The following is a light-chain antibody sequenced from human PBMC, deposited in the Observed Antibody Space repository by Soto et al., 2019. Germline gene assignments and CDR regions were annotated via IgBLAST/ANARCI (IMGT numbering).Light chain of an antibody. CDR3: QQLNGSPWT. V-gene: IGKV1-9*01. CDR2: GAS. CDR1: TAIASF. Sequence: IQLTQSPSSLSASVGDRVTITCRASTAIASFLARYQQKPGTAPKLLIYGASTLQSGVTSRFSGSRSGTDYTLTIASLQPEDFATYYCQQLNGSPWTFGQGTKVDIK. J-gene: IGKJ1*01.